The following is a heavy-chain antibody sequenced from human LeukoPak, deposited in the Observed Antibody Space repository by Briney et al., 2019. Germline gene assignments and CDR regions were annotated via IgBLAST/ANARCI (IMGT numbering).Heavy chain of an antibody. CDR3: AREGAFYDFWSGPDAFDI. V-gene: IGHV3-30-3*01. J-gene: IGHJ3*02. CDR1: GFTFSSYA. CDR2: ISYDGSNK. Sequence: GRSLRLSCAASGFTFSSYAMHWVRQAPGKGLEWVAVISYDGSNKYYADSVKGRSTISRDNSKNTLYLQMNSLRAEDTAVYYCAREGAFYDFWSGPDAFDIWGQGTMVTVSS. D-gene: IGHD3-3*01.